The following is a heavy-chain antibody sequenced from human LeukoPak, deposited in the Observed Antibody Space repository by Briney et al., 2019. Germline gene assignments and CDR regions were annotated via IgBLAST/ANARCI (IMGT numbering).Heavy chain of an antibody. Sequence: GASVKVSCKASGYTFTSYGISWVRQAPGQGLEWMGWISAYNGNTNYAQKLQGRVTMTTDKSTETAYMELRSLRSDDTAVYYCARGICSVGDCWFFVLLRRGTQVTVPS. D-gene: IGHD2-21*02. CDR3: ARGICSVGDCWFFVL. CDR1: GYTFTSYG. V-gene: IGHV1-18*01. CDR2: ISAYNGNT. J-gene: IGHJ2*01.